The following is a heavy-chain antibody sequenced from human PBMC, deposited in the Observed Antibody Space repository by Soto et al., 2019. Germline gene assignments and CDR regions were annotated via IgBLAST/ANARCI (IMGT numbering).Heavy chain of an antibody. CDR1: GFTFSSYW. D-gene: IGHD3-3*01. Sequence: GGSLRLSCAASGFTFSSYWMSRVRQAPGKGLEWVANIKQDGSEKYYVDSVKGRFTISRDNAKNSLYLQMNSLRAEDTAVYYCARDRLWSGYFYYYYGMDVWGQGTTVTVSS. J-gene: IGHJ6*02. CDR3: ARDRLWSGYFYYYYGMDV. V-gene: IGHV3-7*03. CDR2: IKQDGSEK.